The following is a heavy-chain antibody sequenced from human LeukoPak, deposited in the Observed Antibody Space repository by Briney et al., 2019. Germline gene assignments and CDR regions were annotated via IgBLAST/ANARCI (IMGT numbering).Heavy chain of an antibody. D-gene: IGHD6-13*01. CDR1: GFTFDDYG. CDR3: ARGGSSWPFDY. J-gene: IGHJ4*02. V-gene: IGHV3-20*01. Sequence: PRGSLRLSCAASGFTFDDYGMSWVRQAPGKGLEWVSGINWNGGSTGYADSVKGRFTISRDNAKISLYLQMNSLRAEDTALYHCARGGSSWPFDYWGQGTLVTVSS. CDR2: INWNGGST.